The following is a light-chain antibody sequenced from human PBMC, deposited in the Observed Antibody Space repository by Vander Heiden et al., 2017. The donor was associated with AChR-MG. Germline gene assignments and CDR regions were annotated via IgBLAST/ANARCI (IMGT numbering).Light chain of an antibody. J-gene: IGLJ1*01. CDR2: GVS. CDR1: SSAIGAYNY. CDR3: SSYTITSTRYV. V-gene: IGLV2-14*03. Sequence: QPALTQPASVSGPPGQSITLSCPGTSSAIGAYNYVSWYQQHPGKAPKLIIYGVSNRPAGVSNRFSGSESGSTASLTISGLQAEDETDYYCSSYTITSTRYVFGTGTKVTVL.